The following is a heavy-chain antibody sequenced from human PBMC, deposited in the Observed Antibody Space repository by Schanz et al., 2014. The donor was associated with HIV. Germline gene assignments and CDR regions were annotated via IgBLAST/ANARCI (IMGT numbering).Heavy chain of an antibody. J-gene: IGHJ6*02. Sequence: QVQLVESGGALVNPGSSLRLSCAASGFTFNTFYMSWIRQAPGKGLEWISYISSGGSTKYYADSVKGRFTISRDNAKNSLYLQMNSLTPEDTAVYYCAKGGRDILSYYGMDVWGQGTTVTVSS. CDR2: ISSGGSTK. V-gene: IGHV3-11*01. D-gene: IGHD2-15*01. CDR3: AKGGRDILSYYGMDV. CDR1: GFTFNTFY.